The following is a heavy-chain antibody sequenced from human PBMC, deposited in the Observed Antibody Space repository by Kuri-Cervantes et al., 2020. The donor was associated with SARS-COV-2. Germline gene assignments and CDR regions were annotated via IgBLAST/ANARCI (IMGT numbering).Heavy chain of an antibody. CDR1: GFIFSNYA. CDR2: ISHSGSTI. CDR3: VRGIVGPGYGITGSYLDS. D-gene: IGHD1-20*01. V-gene: IGHV3-23*01. J-gene: IGHJ4*02. Sequence: GGSLRLSCAASGFIFSNYAMSWVRQAPGKGLEWVSTISHSGSTIHYADSVKGRFTISRDNGKNSLFLQMNSLRAEDTAVYYCVRGIVGPGYGITGSYLDSWGQGVLVTVSS.